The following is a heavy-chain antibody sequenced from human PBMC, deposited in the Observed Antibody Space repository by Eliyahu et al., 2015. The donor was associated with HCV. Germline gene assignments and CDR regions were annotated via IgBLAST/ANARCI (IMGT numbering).Heavy chain of an antibody. Sequence: QVQLVESGGGLVKPGGSLRLSCAASGXTFSDYYMTWIRQAPGKGLEWISYISGSATTIYYADSVKGRFTISRDNAKNSLYLQMNSLRAEDTAVYYCARDTGYSFMDVWGQGTTVTVSS. CDR1: GXTFSDYY. CDR2: ISGSATTI. D-gene: IGHD2-15*01. V-gene: IGHV3-11*01. J-gene: IGHJ6*02. CDR3: ARDTGYSFMDV.